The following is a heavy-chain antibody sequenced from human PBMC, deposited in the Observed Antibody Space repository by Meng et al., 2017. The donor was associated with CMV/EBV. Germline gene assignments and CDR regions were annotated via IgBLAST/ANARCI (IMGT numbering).Heavy chain of an antibody. J-gene: IGHJ3*02. V-gene: IGHV1-69*05. CDR3: ARARSNVYYYDSSGGRDALDI. D-gene: IGHD3-22*01. Sequence: SVKVSCKASGGTFSSYVINWVRQAPGQGLECMGGIIPTVGTANYAQKFQGRVTINTDESMNTVYMELSSLRSEDTAVYYCARARSNVYYYDSSGGRDALDIWGQGTMVTVS. CDR1: GGTFSSYV. CDR2: IIPTVGTA.